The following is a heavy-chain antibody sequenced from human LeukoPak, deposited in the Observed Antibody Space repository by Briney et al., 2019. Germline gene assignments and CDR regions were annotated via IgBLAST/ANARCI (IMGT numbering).Heavy chain of an antibody. V-gene: IGHV1-2*02. J-gene: IGHJ4*02. CDR2: FSPKTGGS. CDR1: GYTFIGHY. Sequence: ASVKVSCTTSGYTFIGHYMHWVRQAPGHGLEWMGWFSPKTGGSHFAQKFRGRVAMTTDTSISTAYLELSSLRSDDPAAYYCVRDSGGSYYYPSDYWGQGTLVTVSS. D-gene: IGHD1-26*01. CDR3: VRDSGGSYYYPSDY.